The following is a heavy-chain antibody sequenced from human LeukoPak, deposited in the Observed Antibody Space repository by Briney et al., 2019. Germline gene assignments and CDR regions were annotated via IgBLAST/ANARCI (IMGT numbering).Heavy chain of an antibody. V-gene: IGHV5-51*01. CDR3: ARRKEGLFDP. Sequence: GESLKISCKGVGFSIASHWIGWVRQMSGKGLEWMGSIYPGDSDTSYSPSFQGQVTISADKSISTAFLQWSSLKASDTAMYYCARRKEGLFDPWGQGTLVTVSS. CDR2: IYPGDSDT. J-gene: IGHJ5*02. CDR1: GFSIASHW. D-gene: IGHD3/OR15-3a*01.